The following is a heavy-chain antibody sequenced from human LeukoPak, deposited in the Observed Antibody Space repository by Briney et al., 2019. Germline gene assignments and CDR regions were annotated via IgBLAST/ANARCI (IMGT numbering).Heavy chain of an antibody. CDR3: AKDRTPSSSWLFDY. V-gene: IGHV3-30*02. Sequence: GGSLRLSCAASGFTFSSYGMHWVRQAPGKGLAWVAFIRYDGSNKYYADTVKGRFTISRDNSKNTLYLQMNSLRAEDTAVYYCAKDRTPSSSWLFDYWGQGTLVTVSS. J-gene: IGHJ4*02. D-gene: IGHD6-13*01. CDR2: IRYDGSNK. CDR1: GFTFSSYG.